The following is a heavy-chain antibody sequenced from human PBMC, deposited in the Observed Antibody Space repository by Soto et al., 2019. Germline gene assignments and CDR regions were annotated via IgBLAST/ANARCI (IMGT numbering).Heavy chain of an antibody. CDR1: GFTFSSYE. CDR2: ISSSGSTI. Sequence: EVQLVESGGGLVQPGGSLRLSCAASGFTFSSYEMNWVRQAPGKGLEWVSYISSSGSTIYYADSVKGRFTISRDNAKNSLYLQMNSLRAEDTAVYYCARGYYDFWSGYYNPSKDGMDVWGQGTTVTVSS. J-gene: IGHJ6*02. CDR3: ARGYYDFWSGYYNPSKDGMDV. D-gene: IGHD3-3*01. V-gene: IGHV3-48*03.